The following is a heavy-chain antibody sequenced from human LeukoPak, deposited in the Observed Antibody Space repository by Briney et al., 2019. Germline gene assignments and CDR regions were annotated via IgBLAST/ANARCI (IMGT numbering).Heavy chain of an antibody. CDR1: GGTFSSYA. V-gene: IGHV1-69*05. J-gene: IGHJ6*03. CDR3: ARDDRLWGGNPNMDV. CDR2: IIPMFGPA. Sequence: SVKDSCKASGGTFSSYAISWVRQAPGQGLEWMGRIIPMFGPANYPQNFQGRVTISTDKSTTTVYMELSSLRFHDTAVYYCARDDRLWGGNPNMDVWGKGTTVTVS. D-gene: IGHD4-23*01.